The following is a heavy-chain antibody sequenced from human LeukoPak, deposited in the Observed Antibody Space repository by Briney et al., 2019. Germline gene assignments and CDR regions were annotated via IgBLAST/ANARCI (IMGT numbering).Heavy chain of an antibody. CDR2: ISSSSSYI. V-gene: IGHV3-21*01. CDR3: ARAVGANPLDY. Sequence: GGSLRLSCAASGFTFSNYAMSWVRQAPGKGLEWVSSISSSSSYIYYADSVKGRFTISRDNAKNSLYLQMNSLRAEDTAVYYCARAVGANPLDYWGQGTLVTVSS. D-gene: IGHD1-26*01. J-gene: IGHJ4*02. CDR1: GFTFSNYA.